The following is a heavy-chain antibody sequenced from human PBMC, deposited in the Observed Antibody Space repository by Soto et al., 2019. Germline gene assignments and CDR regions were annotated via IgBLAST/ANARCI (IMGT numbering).Heavy chain of an antibody. D-gene: IGHD3-22*01. CDR1: GFTFSSYA. V-gene: IGHV3-23*01. CDR3: AKDLPSGDYYDSSGYYYEGGFDY. CDR2: ISGSGGST. J-gene: IGHJ4*02. Sequence: GGSLRLSCAASGFTFSSYAMSWVRQAPGKGLEWVSAISGSGGSTYYADSVKGRFTISRDNSKNTLYLQMNSLRAEDTAVYYCAKDLPSGDYYDSSGYYYEGGFDYWGQGTLVTVSS.